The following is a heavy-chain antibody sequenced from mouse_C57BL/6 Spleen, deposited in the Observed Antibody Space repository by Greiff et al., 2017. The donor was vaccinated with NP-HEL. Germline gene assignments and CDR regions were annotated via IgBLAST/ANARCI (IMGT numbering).Heavy chain of an antibody. CDR3: TRELITTVVAYYFDY. CDR2: IDPETGGT. CDR1: GYTFTDYE. Sequence: VQLQQSGAELVRPGASVTLSCKASGYTFTDYEMHWVKQTPVHGLEWIGAIDPETGGTAYNQKFKGKAILTADKSSSTAYMELRSLTSEDSAVYYCTRELITTVVAYYFDYWGQGTTLTVSS. J-gene: IGHJ2*01. V-gene: IGHV1-15*01. D-gene: IGHD1-1*01.